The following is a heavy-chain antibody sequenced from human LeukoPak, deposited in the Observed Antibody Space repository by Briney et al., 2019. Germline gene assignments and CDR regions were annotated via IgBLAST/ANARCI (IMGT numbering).Heavy chain of an antibody. Sequence: ASVKVSCKASRYTFTSYYMHWVRQAPGQGLEWMGIINPSGGSTSYAQKFQGRVTMTRDTSTSTVYMELSSLRSEDTAVYYCARAGGSYYEPPPALDYWGQGTLVTVSS. CDR1: RYTFTSYY. CDR3: ARAGGSYYEPPPALDY. CDR2: INPSGGST. V-gene: IGHV1-46*01. D-gene: IGHD1-26*01. J-gene: IGHJ4*02.